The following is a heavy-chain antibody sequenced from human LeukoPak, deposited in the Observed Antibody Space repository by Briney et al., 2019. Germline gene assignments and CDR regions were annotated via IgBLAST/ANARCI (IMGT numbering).Heavy chain of an antibody. CDR2: ISGSGGST. Sequence: GGSLRLSCAASGFTFSSYAMSWVRQALGKGLGWVSAISGSGGSTYYADSVKGRFTISRDNSKNTLYLQMNSLRAEDTAVYYCAKARYGDYVAPVGGPFDYWGQGTLVTVSS. J-gene: IGHJ4*02. V-gene: IGHV3-23*01. CDR1: GFTFSSYA. CDR3: AKARYGDYVAPVGGPFDY. D-gene: IGHD4-17*01.